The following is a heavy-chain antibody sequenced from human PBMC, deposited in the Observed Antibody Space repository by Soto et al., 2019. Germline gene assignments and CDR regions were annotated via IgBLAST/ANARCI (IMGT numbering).Heavy chain of an antibody. CDR1: GYTFTNYG. V-gene: IGHV1-18*01. CDR3: ARDGDRCTSTRCSPWPDTHFDL. D-gene: IGHD2-2*01. Sequence: QVQLVQSGDEVKKPGASVKVSCKASGYTFTNYGLSWVRQAPGQGLEWMGWISPYNGNTKYPQKLQGRVTMTTDTPTRTSYMELRSLRSDDTAVYFCARDGDRCTSTRCSPWPDTHFDLWGRGTLVTVSS. J-gene: IGHJ2*01. CDR2: ISPYNGNT.